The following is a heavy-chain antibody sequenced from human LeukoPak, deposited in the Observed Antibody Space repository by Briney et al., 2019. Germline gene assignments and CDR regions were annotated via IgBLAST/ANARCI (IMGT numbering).Heavy chain of an antibody. CDR2: IYYSGST. D-gene: IGHD3-22*01. J-gene: IGHJ4*02. CDR3: ARGSGYYDSSGSDY. Sequence: PSETLSLTCTVSGGSISSYYWSWIRQPPGKGLEWIGYIYYSGSTDYNPSLKSRVTISVDTSKNQFSLKLSSVTAADTAVYYCARGSGYYDSSGSDYWGQGTLVTVSS. CDR1: GGSISSYY. V-gene: IGHV4-59*01.